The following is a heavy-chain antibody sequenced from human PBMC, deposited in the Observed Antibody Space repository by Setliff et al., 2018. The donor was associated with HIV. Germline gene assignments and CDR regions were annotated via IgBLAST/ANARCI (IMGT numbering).Heavy chain of an antibody. J-gene: IGHJ4*02. D-gene: IGHD6-13*01. CDR3: ARDLPTLLSSSWAY. CDR1: GYTFTSFG. CDR2: ISAHNGNT. V-gene: IGHV1-18*01. Sequence: ASVKVSCKASGYTFTSFGITWVRQAPGQGLDWMGWISAHNGNTNYAEKFQGRVTMTTDTSTSTAYMELRSPRSDDTAVYYCARDLPTLLSSSWAYWGQGTLVTVSS.